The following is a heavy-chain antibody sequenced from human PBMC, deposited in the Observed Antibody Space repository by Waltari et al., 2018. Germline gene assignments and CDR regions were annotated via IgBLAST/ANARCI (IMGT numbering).Heavy chain of an antibody. CDR3: ARLYYDSSGYYFKDY. J-gene: IGHJ4*02. D-gene: IGHD3-22*01. V-gene: IGHV4-4*07. CDR2: IYTSGSN. Sequence: QVQLQESGPGLVKPSETLSLTCTVSGGSISSYYWSWIRQPAGKGLEWIGRIYTSGSNNYNPSLKSRVTMSVDTSKNQFSLKLSSVTAADTAVYYCARLYYDSSGYYFKDYWGQGTLVTVSS. CDR1: GGSISSYY.